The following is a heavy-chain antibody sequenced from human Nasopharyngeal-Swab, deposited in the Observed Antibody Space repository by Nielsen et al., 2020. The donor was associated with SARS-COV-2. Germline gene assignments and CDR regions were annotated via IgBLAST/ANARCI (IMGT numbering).Heavy chain of an antibody. CDR2: INPSGGST. V-gene: IGHV1-46*01. CDR1: GYTFTSYY. Sequence: ASVKVSCKASGYTFTSYYMHWVRQAPGQGLEWMGIINPSGGSTSYAQKFQGRVTMTRDTSTRTVYMELSSLRSEDTAVYYCASSLGEFQAADYWGQGTLVTVSS. J-gene: IGHJ4*02. D-gene: IGHD3-16*01. CDR3: ASSLGEFQAADY.